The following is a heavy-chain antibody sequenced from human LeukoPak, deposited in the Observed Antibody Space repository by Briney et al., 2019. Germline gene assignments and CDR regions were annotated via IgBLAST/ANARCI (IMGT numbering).Heavy chain of an antibody. CDR2: VYYSGRT. J-gene: IGHJ4*02. CDR1: LVSTNNFY. CDR3: AREDAHGGTHFDY. V-gene: IGHV4-59*01. Sequence: SETLSLTCTVSLVSTNNFYWAWIWQPPGRGLEWIGYVYYSGRTNFNPSLKSRATISLDTSNNHSSLHLSSVTAADTAVYYCAREDAHGGTHFDYWGQGTLVTVSS. D-gene: IGHD4-23*01.